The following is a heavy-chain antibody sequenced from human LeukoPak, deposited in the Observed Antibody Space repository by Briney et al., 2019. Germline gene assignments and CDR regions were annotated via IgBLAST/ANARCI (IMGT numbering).Heavy chain of an antibody. CDR1: GFTFSSHA. D-gene: IGHD2-2*01. CDR3: AKDTYGTRYFDY. J-gene: IGHJ4*02. V-gene: IGHV3-23*01. CDR2: LSGSGYNT. Sequence: GGSLRLSCAASGFTFSSHALSWVRQAPGKGLEWVSSLSGSGYNTYYADSVKGRFTISRDNSKNTVYLQMNSLRAEDTAVYYCAKDTYGTRYFDYWGQGTLVTVSS.